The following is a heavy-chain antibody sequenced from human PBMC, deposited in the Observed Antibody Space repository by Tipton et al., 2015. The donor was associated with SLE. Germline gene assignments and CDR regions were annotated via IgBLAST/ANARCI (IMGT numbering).Heavy chain of an antibody. CDR2: INHSGGT. CDR3: ALDGGTGSAFDY. V-gene: IGHV4-34*01. CDR1: GGSFGDDY. D-gene: IGHD1-1*01. J-gene: IGHJ4*02. Sequence: TLSLTCAVYGGSFGDDYWSWIRQPPGKGLEWIGEINHSGGTNDNPSLKSRVTISVDTSKNQFSLKLRSVTAADTAVYYCALDGGTGSAFDYWGQGTLVTVSS.